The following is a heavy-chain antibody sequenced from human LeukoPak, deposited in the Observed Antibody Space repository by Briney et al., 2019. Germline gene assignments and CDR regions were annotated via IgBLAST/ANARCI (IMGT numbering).Heavy chain of an antibody. Sequence: GGPLRLSCAASGFTFSSYAMRWVRQAPGKGLEWVAAISCSGGNTYYADSVKGRFTISRDNSKNTLYLQMNSLRAEDRAVYYCGKDPLSGWRQYYFDYWGEGALVTVSS. CDR2: ISCSGGNT. D-gene: IGHD6-19*01. J-gene: IGHJ4*02. CDR3: GKDPLSGWRQYYFDY. CDR1: GFTFSSYA. V-gene: IGHV3-23*01.